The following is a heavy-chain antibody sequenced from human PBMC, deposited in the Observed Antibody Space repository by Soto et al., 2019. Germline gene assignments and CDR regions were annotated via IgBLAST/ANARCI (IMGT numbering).Heavy chain of an antibody. Sequence: QVQLVQSGAEVKKPGSSVKVSCKASGGTFTNYIISWVRQAPGQGLEWMGRITPILDRANYAQKFQGRVTSTADRSTSTAYMVRSSLRSEDTAAFFCASRLDSSDNTGMDVWGQGTAVTVSS. CDR1: GGTFTNYI. CDR3: ASRLDSSDNTGMDV. D-gene: IGHD4-17*01. J-gene: IGHJ6*02. CDR2: ITPILDRA. V-gene: IGHV1-69*02.